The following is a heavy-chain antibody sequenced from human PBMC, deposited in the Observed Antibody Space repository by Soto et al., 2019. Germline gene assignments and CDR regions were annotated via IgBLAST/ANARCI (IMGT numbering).Heavy chain of an antibody. D-gene: IGHD2-15*01. V-gene: IGHV1-18*04. J-gene: IGHJ4*02. CDR1: GYTFTSYG. CDR3: ASRYCSGGSCYSPLDY. Sequence: QVQLVQSGAEVKKPGASVKVSCTASGYTFTSYGISWVRQAPGQGLEWMGWISAYNGNTNYAQKLQGRVTMTTDTSTSTAYMELRSLSSDDTAVYYCASRYCSGGSCYSPLDYWGQGTLVTVSS. CDR2: ISAYNGNT.